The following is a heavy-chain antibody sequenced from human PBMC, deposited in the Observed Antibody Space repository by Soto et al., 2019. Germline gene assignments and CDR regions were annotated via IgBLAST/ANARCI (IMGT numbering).Heavy chain of an antibody. J-gene: IGHJ3*02. CDR3: ATRDIVATSGPVGAFDI. CDR2: FDPEDGET. D-gene: IGHD5-12*01. Sequence: GSVKVSCKVSGYTLTELSMHWVRQAPGKGLEWMGGFDPEDGETIYAQKFQGRVTMTEDTSTDTAYMELSSLRSEDTAVYYCATRDIVATSGPVGAFDIWGQGTMVTVSS. CDR1: GYTLTELS. V-gene: IGHV1-24*01.